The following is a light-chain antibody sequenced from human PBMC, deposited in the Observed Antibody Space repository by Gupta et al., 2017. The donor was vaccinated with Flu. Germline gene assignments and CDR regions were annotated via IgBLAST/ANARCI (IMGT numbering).Light chain of an antibody. CDR2: AAS. CDR3: QQSDRTPRT. V-gene: IGKV1-39*01. J-gene: IGKJ5*01. Sequence: IPMTQSPPSLSASVGDRVTISCRASQSISTYLNWYQQKPGKAPKLLIYAASSLQIGVPSRFSGSGSGTDFTLTISSLQPDDVAIYYCQQSDRTPRTFGQGTRLE. CDR1: QSISTY.